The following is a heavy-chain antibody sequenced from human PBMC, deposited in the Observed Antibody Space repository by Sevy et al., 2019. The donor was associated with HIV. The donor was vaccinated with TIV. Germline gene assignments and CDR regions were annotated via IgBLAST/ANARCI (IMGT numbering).Heavy chain of an antibody. J-gene: IGHJ4*02. D-gene: IGHD6-13*01. CDR3: AKNTAAVGVGGFDY. V-gene: IGHV3-30*02. CDR1: GLSFSDYG. CDR2: IWYDGSDR. Sequence: GGSLRLSCTASGLSFSDYGMHWVRQAPGKGLEWVTFIWYDGSDRYYADSVKGRFTSSRDNSKNILYLQMSSLRLEDTAFYYCAKNTAAVGVGGFDYWGQGTLVTVSS.